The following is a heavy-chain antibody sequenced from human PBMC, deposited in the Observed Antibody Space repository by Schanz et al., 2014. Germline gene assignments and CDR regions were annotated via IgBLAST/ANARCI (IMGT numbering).Heavy chain of an antibody. V-gene: IGHV3-48*02. CDR1: GFSFSDYS. Sequence: EVQLVESGGGLVQSGGSLRLSCAASGFSFSDYSMNWVRQAPGKGLEWISYIKISGDVFYTDSVKGRFTISRDDAKSSLYLQMSSLRDEDTAIYYCVRDYNWGFDNWGQGTLVTVSS. D-gene: IGHD7-27*01. CDR3: VRDYNWGFDN. J-gene: IGHJ4*02. CDR2: IKISGDV.